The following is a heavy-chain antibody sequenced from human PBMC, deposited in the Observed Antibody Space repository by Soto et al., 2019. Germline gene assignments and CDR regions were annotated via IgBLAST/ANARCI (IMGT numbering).Heavy chain of an antibody. CDR1: GGSISSSY. D-gene: IGHD3-16*01. Sequence: ASETLSLTCTVSGGSISSSYWSWIRQPPVKGLEWIGYIYSSGNTKYNPSLKSRVTISVDTSRNQFSLKLSSVTAADTAVYYCARDYGSGPWGQGTLVTVSS. V-gene: IGHV4-59*01. CDR2: IYSSGNT. J-gene: IGHJ5*02. CDR3: ARDYGSGP.